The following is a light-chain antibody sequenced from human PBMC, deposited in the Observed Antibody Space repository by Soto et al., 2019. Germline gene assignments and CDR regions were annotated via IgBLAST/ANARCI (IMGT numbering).Light chain of an antibody. CDR2: GAS. J-gene: IGKJ1*01. V-gene: IGKV3-20*01. CDR1: QSVSSNY. CDR3: HQYDSWT. Sequence: EIVLTQSPGTLSLSPGERATLSCRASQSVSSNYLAWYQQKPGQAPRLLIYGASSRATGIPDRFSSSGSGTDFTLTISRLEPEDFAVYYCHQYDSWTFGQGTKVDIK.